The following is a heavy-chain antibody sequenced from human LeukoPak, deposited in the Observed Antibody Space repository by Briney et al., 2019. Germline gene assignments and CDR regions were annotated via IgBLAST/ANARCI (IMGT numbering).Heavy chain of an antibody. CDR1: GFIFDDYG. CDR3: ARVCSRGGFDY. J-gene: IGHJ4*02. V-gene: IGHV3-7*01. CDR2: IKQDGSEK. Sequence: GGSLRLSCAASGFIFDDYGMSWVRQAPGKGLEWVANIKQDGSEKYYVDSVKGRFTISRDNAKNSLYLQMNSLRAEDTAVYYCARVCSRGGFDYWGQGTLVTVSS. D-gene: IGHD6-13*01.